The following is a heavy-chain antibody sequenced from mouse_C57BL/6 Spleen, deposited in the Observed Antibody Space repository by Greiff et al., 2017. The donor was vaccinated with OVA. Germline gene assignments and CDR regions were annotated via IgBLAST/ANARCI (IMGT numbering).Heavy chain of an antibody. Sequence: EVKLVESGGGLVKPGGSLKLSCAASGFTFSDYGMHWVRQAPEKGLEWVAYISSGSSTIYYADTVKGRLTISRDNAKNTLFLQMTSLRSEDTAMYYCARPGYGNYFDYWGQGTTLTVSS. V-gene: IGHV5-17*01. D-gene: IGHD2-1*01. CDR3: ARPGYGNYFDY. CDR2: ISSGSSTI. J-gene: IGHJ2*01. CDR1: GFTFSDYG.